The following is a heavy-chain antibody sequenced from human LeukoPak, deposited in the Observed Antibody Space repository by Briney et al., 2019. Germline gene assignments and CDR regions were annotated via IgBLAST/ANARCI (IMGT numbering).Heavy chain of an antibody. D-gene: IGHD5-24*01. CDR3: AIRDGHTDH. CDR1: GYTFTNYA. CDR2: INPANGYT. Sequence: ASVKVSCKASGYTFTNYAMHWVRQAPGQTIEWLAWINPANGYTRYSQQFQDRVTVTRDTSATTAYMELSSLRSEDKAIYYCAIRDGHTDHWGQGTLVTVSS. V-gene: IGHV1-3*03. J-gene: IGHJ4*02.